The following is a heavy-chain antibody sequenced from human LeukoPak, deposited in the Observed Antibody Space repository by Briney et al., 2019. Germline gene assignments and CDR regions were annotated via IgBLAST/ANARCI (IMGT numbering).Heavy chain of an antibody. CDR2: NSGRGGST. D-gene: IGHD6-6*01. Sequence: GGSLRLSCAVSGFTFRSYAMSSVRQAPGKGLDWGTANSGRGGSTYYANSVKGRFTTSRDNSKNTLYLQVNSLRAEDTAGYYGVIAAHRAFWGQGTLVTVSS. J-gene: IGHJ4*02. V-gene: IGHV3-23*01. CDR1: GFTFRSYA. CDR3: VIAAHRAF.